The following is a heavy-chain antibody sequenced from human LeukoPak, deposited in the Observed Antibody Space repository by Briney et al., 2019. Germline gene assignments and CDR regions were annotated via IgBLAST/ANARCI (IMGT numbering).Heavy chain of an antibody. V-gene: IGHV3-48*01. CDR2: ISSSSDIM. D-gene: IGHD6-19*01. Sequence: GGSLRLSCAASGFTFSSYWMSWVRQAPGKGLEWVSYISSSSDIMNYADSVKGRFTTSRDNAKNSLYLQMNSLRAEDTAVYYCARGAQWPYWAQGTRVSVSS. CDR3: ARGAQWPY. J-gene: IGHJ4*02. CDR1: GFTFSSYW.